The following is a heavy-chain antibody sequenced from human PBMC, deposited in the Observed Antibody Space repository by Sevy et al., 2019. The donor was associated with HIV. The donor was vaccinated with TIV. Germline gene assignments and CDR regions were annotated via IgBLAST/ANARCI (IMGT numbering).Heavy chain of an antibody. Sequence: GGSLRLSCAASGFTFSSYAMHWVRQAPGKGLEWVAVISYDGSNKYYADSVKGRFTISRDNSKNTRYLQMNSLRAEDTAVYYCARDRVAAAADDAFDIWGQGTMVTVSS. CDR3: ARDRVAAAADDAFDI. J-gene: IGHJ3*02. V-gene: IGHV3-30-3*01. CDR1: GFTFSSYA. D-gene: IGHD6-25*01. CDR2: ISYDGSNK.